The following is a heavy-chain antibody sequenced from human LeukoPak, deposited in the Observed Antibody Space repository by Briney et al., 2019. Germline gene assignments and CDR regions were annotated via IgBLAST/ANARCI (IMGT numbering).Heavy chain of an antibody. CDR3: ARRDSSSKHFDY. CDR2: IYPGDSDT. CDR1: GYSFTSYW. D-gene: IGHD6-13*01. Sequence: GESLKISCKGSGYSFTSYWIGLVRQMPGKGLEWMGIIYPGDSDTRYSPSFQGQVTISGDKSISTAYVQWSSLKASDTAMYYCARRDSSSKHFDYWGQGTLVTVSS. V-gene: IGHV5-51*01. J-gene: IGHJ4*02.